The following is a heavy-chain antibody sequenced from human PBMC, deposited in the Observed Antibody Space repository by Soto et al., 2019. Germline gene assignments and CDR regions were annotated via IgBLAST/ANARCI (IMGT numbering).Heavy chain of an antibody. J-gene: IGHJ6*03. Sequence: QVQLQESGPGLVKPSETLSLTCTVSGGSISSYHWTWIRQPPGKRPAWIGYLYYTGRTYFNPSVLSRVALSADTSKNQFSLKLSSQTAAHTAVYYCARLLAAPTDSFYDTTDLWGKGTTGTVTS. D-gene: IGHD6-25*01. CDR2: LYYTGRT. V-gene: IGHV4-59*08. CDR3: ARLLAAPTDSFYDTTDL. CDR1: GGSISSYH.